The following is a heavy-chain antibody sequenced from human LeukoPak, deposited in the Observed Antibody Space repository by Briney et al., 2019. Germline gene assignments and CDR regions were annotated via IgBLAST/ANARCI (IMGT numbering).Heavy chain of an antibody. CDR3: ARGNDYYDSSGYGY. D-gene: IGHD3-22*01. CDR2: IYYSGST. CDR1: GGSISSGDYY. Sequence: SQTLSLTCTVSGGSISSGDYYWSWIRQPPGKGLEWIGYIYYSGSTNYNPSLKSRVTISVDTSKNQFSLKLSSVTAADTAVYYCARGNDYYDSSGYGYWGQGTLVTVSS. J-gene: IGHJ4*02. V-gene: IGHV4-61*08.